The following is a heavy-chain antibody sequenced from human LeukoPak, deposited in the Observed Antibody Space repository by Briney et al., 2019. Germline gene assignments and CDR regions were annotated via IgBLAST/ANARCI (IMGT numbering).Heavy chain of an antibody. D-gene: IGHD4-17*01. CDR3: VGAGRYGDYPYFDY. J-gene: IGHJ4*02. CDR2: TRNKPNSYTT. V-gene: IGHV3-72*01. CDR1: GFTFSSDA. Sequence: GGSLRLSCAASGFTFSSDAMNWVRQAPGKGLEWVGVTRNKPNSYTTQYAASVKGRFTISRDDSKNSLYLQMSSLKTEDTAVYYCVGAGRYGDYPYFDYWGQGTLVTVSS.